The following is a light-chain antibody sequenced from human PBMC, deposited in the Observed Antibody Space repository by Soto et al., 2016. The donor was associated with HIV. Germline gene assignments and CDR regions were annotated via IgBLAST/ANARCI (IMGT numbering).Light chain of an antibody. CDR1: TLGNKY. CDR3: QAYDSSAVV. J-gene: IGLJ2*01. CDR2: QDS. Sequence: SFDLTQPPSVSVSPGQTASITCSGDTLGNKYVSWYQQKTGQSPVLVLYQDSRRPSGMSERFSGSKLWEHSHSDHQRNQPLDEADYYCQAYDSSAVVFGGGPSSTVL. V-gene: IGLV3-1*01.